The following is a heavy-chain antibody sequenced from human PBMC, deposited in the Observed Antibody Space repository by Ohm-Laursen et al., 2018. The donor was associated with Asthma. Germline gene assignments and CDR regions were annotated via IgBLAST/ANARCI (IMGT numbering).Heavy chain of an antibody. D-gene: IGHD5-24*01. CDR1: GFTFNKHH. CDR2: ISSSSSYT. J-gene: IGHJ4*02. V-gene: IGHV3-11*06. CDR3: VRRRGDN. Sequence: SLRLSCAASGFTFNKHHMSWIRQAPGKGLEWVSCISSSSSYTNYADSVKGRFAISRDNAKNSVSLQMNSLRGEDTAVYYCVRRRGDNWGQGTLVTVSS.